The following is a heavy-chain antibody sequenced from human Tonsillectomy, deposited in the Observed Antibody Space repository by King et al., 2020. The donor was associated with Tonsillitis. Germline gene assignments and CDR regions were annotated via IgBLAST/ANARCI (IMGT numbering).Heavy chain of an antibody. CDR3: TTDKGYLRFLDGIDP. V-gene: IGHV3-15*01. J-gene: IGHJ5*02. CDR2: IKSKTDGGTT. CDR1: GFTFSNAW. D-gene: IGHD3-3*01. Sequence: VQLVESGGGLVKPGGSLRLSCAASGFTFSNAWMSWVRQAPGKGLEWGGRIKSKTDGGTTDYAAPVKGRVTISREDSKNTLYLQINSLKTEDTAVYYCTTDKGYLRFLDGIDPWGQGTLVTVSS.